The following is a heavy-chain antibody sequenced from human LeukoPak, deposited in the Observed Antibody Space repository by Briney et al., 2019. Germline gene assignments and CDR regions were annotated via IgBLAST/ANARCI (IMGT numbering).Heavy chain of an antibody. CDR2: ISYDGSNK. V-gene: IGHV3-30*04. CDR3: AREYYGSGDY. J-gene: IGHJ4*02. CDR1: GFTFNSYT. D-gene: IGHD3-10*01. Sequence: GGSLRLSCAASGFTFNSYTMHWVRQAPGKGLEWVAVISYDGSNKYYADSVKGRFTISRDNSKNMLYLQMNSLRADDTAVYFCAREYYGSGDYWGQGTLVTVSS.